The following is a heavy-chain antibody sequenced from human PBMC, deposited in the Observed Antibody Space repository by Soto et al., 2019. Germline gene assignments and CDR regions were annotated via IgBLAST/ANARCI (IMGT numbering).Heavy chain of an antibody. D-gene: IGHD2-2*01. V-gene: IGHV1-18*01. J-gene: IGHJ6*03. Sequence: GASVKVSCKASGYTFTSYGISWVRQAPGQGLEWMGWISAYNGNTNYAQKLQGRVTMTTDTSTSTAYMELRSLRSDDTAVYYCARADGYCSSTSCYAGYYYYYMDVWGKGTTVTVSS. CDR2: ISAYNGNT. CDR3: ARADGYCSSTSCYAGYYYYYMDV. CDR1: GYTFTSYG.